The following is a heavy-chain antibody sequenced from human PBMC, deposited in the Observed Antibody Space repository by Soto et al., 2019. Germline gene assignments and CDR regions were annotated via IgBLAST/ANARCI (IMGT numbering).Heavy chain of an antibody. CDR1: GGSLSSGAYY. D-gene: IGHD3-22*01. CDR2: IYYSGST. J-gene: IGHJ4*02. CDR3: ARANYFESSGPCDY. Sequence: QVQLQESGPGLVKPSQTLSLTCTVSGGSLSSGAYYWSWIRQHPGKGLEWIGYIYYSGSTYYNQSLESRVTLSVDTSTKQFSLKVSSVTAADTAVYYCARANYFESSGPCDYWGPGTLVTVSS. V-gene: IGHV4-31*03.